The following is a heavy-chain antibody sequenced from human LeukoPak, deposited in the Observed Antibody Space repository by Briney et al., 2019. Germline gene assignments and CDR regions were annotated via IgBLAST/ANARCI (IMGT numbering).Heavy chain of an antibody. D-gene: IGHD5-12*01. V-gene: IGHV4-59*01. J-gene: IGHJ4*02. CDR3: ARDGYSGSDAL. Sequence: SEPLSLTCTVSGGSIITYYWSWIRQPPGKGLEWIGYIYHSGSTKYNPSLKSRVTISVDTSQNQFSLKLSSVTAADTAVYYCARDGYSGSDALWGQGTLVTVSS. CDR1: GGSIITYY. CDR2: IYHSGST.